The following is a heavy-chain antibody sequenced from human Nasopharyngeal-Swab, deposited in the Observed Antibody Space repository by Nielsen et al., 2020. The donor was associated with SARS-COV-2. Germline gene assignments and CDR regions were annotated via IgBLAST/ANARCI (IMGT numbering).Heavy chain of an antibody. CDR3: ARDRNTVLAGHSYFGMDV. CDR1: GFSVGSNY. CDR2: LYGGGVT. D-gene: IGHD4-11*01. Sequence: GGSLRLSCAPSGFSVGSNYVSWVRQAPGKGLEWVSILYGGGVTFYADSVEGRFSISRDNSKNTIYLQMNNLRAEDTAVYYCARDRNTVLAGHSYFGMDVWGQGTMVTVSS. J-gene: IGHJ6*02. V-gene: IGHV3-53*01.